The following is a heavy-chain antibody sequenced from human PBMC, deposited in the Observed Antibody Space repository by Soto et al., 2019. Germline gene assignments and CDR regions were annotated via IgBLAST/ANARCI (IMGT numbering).Heavy chain of an antibody. J-gene: IGHJ6*02. Sequence: AVKVSCKASGYTFTSYDINWVRQATGQGLEWMGWMNPNSGNTGYAQKFQGRVTMTRNTSISTAYMELSSLRSEDTAVYYCARVGIAAAGTYYYGMDVWGQGTPVTVYS. V-gene: IGHV1-8*01. CDR3: ARVGIAAAGTYYYGMDV. CDR1: GYTFTSYD. D-gene: IGHD6-13*01. CDR2: MNPNSGNT.